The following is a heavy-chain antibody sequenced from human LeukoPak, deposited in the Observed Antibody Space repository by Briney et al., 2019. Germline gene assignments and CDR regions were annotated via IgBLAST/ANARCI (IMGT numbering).Heavy chain of an antibody. J-gene: IGHJ4*02. CDR2: ISDSGGST. D-gene: IGHD3-10*01. Sequence: PGGSLRLSCAASGFTFSSYAMSWVRQAPGKGLEWVSAISDSGGSTYYADSVKGRFTISRDNSKNTLYLQMNSLRAEDTAVYYCAKEGYYGSGSYLPPDYWGQGTLVTVSS. CDR3: AKEGYYGSGSYLPPDY. CDR1: GFTFSSYA. V-gene: IGHV3-23*01.